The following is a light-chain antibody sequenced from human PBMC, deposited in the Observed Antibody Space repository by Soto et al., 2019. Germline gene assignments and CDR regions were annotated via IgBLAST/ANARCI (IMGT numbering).Light chain of an antibody. CDR2: DAS. CDR1: QYVANS. V-gene: IGKV3-11*01. Sequence: EIVLTQSPATLSLSPGERATLSCRASQYVANSLAWYQQKPGQAPRLLIYDASDRAAGIPGRFSGSGSGTYFTLTISSLEPEDFAIYYCQQRSNWTPITLGQGTRLEIK. CDR3: QQRSNWTPIT. J-gene: IGKJ5*01.